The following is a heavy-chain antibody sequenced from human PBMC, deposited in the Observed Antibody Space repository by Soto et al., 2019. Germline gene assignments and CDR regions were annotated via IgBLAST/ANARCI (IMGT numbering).Heavy chain of an antibody. CDR2: IIPIFGTA. CDR3: ARKVVSSSYYYYGMDV. CDR1: GGTFSSYA. D-gene: IGHD6-6*01. J-gene: IGHJ6*02. V-gene: IGHV1-69*13. Sequence: AASVKVSCKASGGTFSSYAISWVRQAPGQGLEWMGGIIPIFGTANYAQKFQGRVTITADESTSTAYMELSSLRSEDTAVYYCARKVVSSSYYYYGMDVWGQGTTVTVSS.